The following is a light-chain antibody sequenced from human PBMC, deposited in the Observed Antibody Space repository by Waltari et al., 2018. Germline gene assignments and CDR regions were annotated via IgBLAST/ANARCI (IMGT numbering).Light chain of an antibody. Sequence: QSALTQPASVSGSPGQSITISCPGTSSDVGGYNYVSWYQQHPGKAPKLMIYEVSNRPSGVSNRFSGSKSGNTASLTLSGLQAEDEADYYCSSYTSSSTLEVFGGGTKLTVL. V-gene: IGLV2-14*01. CDR1: SSDVGGYNY. CDR2: EVS. J-gene: IGLJ3*02. CDR3: SSYTSSSTLEV.